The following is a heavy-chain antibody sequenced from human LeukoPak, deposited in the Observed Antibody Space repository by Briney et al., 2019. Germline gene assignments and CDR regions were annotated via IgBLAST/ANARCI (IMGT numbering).Heavy chain of an antibody. J-gene: IGHJ3*02. V-gene: IGHV1-8*01. Sequence: AAVKVSCKASGYTLISYDIDWVRQVTGQGLEWMGWMSPKSGNTDYAQKFQGRVTMTRDTSISTAYMELTRLRSDDTAVYYCTRDDYYGSGTYFDAFDIWGQGTMVTVSS. CDR2: MSPKSGNT. CDR3: TRDDYYGSGTYFDAFDI. D-gene: IGHD3-10*01. CDR1: GYTLISYD.